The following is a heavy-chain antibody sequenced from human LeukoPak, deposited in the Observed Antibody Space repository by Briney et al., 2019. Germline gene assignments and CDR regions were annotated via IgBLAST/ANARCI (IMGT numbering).Heavy chain of an antibody. D-gene: IGHD6-19*01. V-gene: IGHV3-7*01. J-gene: IGHJ6*02. CDR2: IKQDGSEK. CDR3: ARDRYSSGWYPLYYYYGMGV. CDR1: GFTFSSYW. Sequence: GGSLRLSCAASGFTFSSYWMSWVRQAPGKGLEWVANIKQDGSEKYYVDSVKGRFTISRDNAKNSLYLQMNSLRAEDTAVYYCARDRYSSGWYPLYYYYGMGVWGQGTTVTVSS.